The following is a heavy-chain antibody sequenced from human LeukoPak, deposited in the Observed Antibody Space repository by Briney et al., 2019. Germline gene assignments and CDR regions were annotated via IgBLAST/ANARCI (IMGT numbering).Heavy chain of an antibody. V-gene: IGHV3-33*01. CDR1: GLTVSSYG. CDR3: ARGPYDSGKVFYFDF. Sequence: GGSLTLACPASGLTVSSYGMHWVRQAPGRGREWVAIIGNYGGDRYYADSVKGRCTVSRDNSKNTLYLQMNSLRVEDTAVYYCARGPYDSGKVFYFDFWGQGTLVTVSS. J-gene: IGHJ4*02. D-gene: IGHD3-10*01. CDR2: IGNYGGDR.